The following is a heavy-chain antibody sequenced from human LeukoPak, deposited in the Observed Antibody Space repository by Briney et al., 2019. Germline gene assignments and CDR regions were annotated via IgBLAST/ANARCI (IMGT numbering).Heavy chain of an antibody. V-gene: IGHV4-31*03. CDR1: GGSISSGGYY. D-gene: IGHD5-12*01. CDR3: ARVSRKLRGYSGYEGPYDY. CDR2: IYYSGST. Sequence: SETLSLTCTVSGGSISSGGYYWSWIRQHPGKGLEWIGYIYYSGSTYYNPSLKSRVTISVDTSKNQFSLKLSSVTAADTAVYYCARVSRKLRGYSGYEGPYDYWGQGTLVTVSS. J-gene: IGHJ4*02.